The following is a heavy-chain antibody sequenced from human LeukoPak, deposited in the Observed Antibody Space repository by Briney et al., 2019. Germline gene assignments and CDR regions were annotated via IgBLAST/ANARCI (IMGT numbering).Heavy chain of an antibody. CDR3: ARDPRGYSYGFFDY. CDR1: GFTFSSYS. D-gene: IGHD5-18*01. V-gene: IGHV3-21*01. CDR2: ISSSSSYI. J-gene: IGHJ4*02. Sequence: GGSLRLSCAASGFTFSSYSMNWVRQAPGKGLEWVSSISSSSSYIYYADSVKGRFTISRDNAKNSLYLQMNSLRAEDTAVYYCARDPRGYSYGFFDYWGQGTLVTVSS.